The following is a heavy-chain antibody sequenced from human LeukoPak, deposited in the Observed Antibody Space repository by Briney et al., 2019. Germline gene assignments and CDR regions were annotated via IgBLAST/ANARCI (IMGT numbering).Heavy chain of an antibody. V-gene: IGHV3-7*01. CDR1: GFTFSNYW. CDR3: ARDKGVGGSSFDY. CDR2: IRQDGSDK. Sequence: GGSLRLSCVVSGFTFSNYWMSWVRQAPGKGLEWVATIRQDGSDKYFLDSVRGRFTISRDNAENSLYLPMNSLRGEDTAVYYCARDKGVGGSSFDYWGQGTLVTVSS. J-gene: IGHJ4*02. D-gene: IGHD4-23*01.